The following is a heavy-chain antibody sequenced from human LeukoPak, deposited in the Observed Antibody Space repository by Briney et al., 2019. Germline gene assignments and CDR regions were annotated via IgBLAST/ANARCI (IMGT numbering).Heavy chain of an antibody. Sequence: PGGSLRLSCAASGFIFSSYSMSWVRQAPGKGLEWVGRIKSKTDGGTTDYAAPVKGRFTISRDDSKNTLYLQMNSLKTEDTAVYYCTTDSVTLGNYWGQGTLVTVSS. CDR2: IKSKTDGGTT. CDR3: TTDSVTLGNY. CDR1: GFIFSSYS. D-gene: IGHD5/OR15-5a*01. V-gene: IGHV3-15*01. J-gene: IGHJ4*02.